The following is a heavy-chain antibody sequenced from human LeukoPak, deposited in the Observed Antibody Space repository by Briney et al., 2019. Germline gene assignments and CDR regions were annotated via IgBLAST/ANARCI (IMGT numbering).Heavy chain of an antibody. Sequence: GGSLRLSCAASGFTFSSYWMSWVRQAPGKGLEWVANIKHDGSEKYYVDSLKGRFTTSRDNAKNSLYLQMNSLRAEDTAVYYCARVRDGYNYGIDYWGQGTLVTVSS. CDR1: GFTFSSYW. CDR3: ARVRDGYNYGIDY. CDR2: IKHDGSEK. V-gene: IGHV3-7*01. D-gene: IGHD5-24*01. J-gene: IGHJ4*02.